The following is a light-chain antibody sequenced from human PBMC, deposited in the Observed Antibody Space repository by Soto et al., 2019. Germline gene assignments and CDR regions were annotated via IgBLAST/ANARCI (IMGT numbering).Light chain of an antibody. Sequence: IQMTQSPSTLSASVGDRVTITCRASQSVSGWLAWYQQKPGEAPKLLIYVASALPRGVPSRFSGSGSGTKFTLTIASLQPDDFATYYCQQYETFSGTFGPGTKVDIK. J-gene: IGKJ1*01. CDR2: VAS. V-gene: IGKV1-5*01. CDR3: QQYETFSGT. CDR1: QSVSGW.